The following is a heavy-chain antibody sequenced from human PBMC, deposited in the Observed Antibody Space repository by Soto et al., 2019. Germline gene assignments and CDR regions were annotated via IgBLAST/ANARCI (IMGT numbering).Heavy chain of an antibody. CDR3: ARDNGYYDSSGLNWFDP. CDR1: GGSISSYY. V-gene: IGHV4-59*01. D-gene: IGHD3-22*01. CDR2: IYYSGST. J-gene: IGHJ5*02. Sequence: SETLSLTCTVSGGSISSYYWSWIRQPPGKGLEWIGYIYYSGSTNYNPSLKSRVTISVDTSKNQFSLKLSSVTAADTAVYYCARDNGYYDSSGLNWFDPWGQGTLVTVSS.